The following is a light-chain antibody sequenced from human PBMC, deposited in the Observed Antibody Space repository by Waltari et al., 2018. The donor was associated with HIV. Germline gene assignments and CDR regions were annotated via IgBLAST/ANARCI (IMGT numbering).Light chain of an antibody. CDR3: GTWDSSLNAWV. CDR1: SSNIGNDY. Sequence: QSVWTQPPSVSAAPGQKVASSCSGSSSNIGNDYVSWYQQLPGTAPKLLIYDNNKRPSGIPDRFSGSKSGTSATLGITGLQTGDEADYYCGTWDSSLNAWVFGGGTKLTVL. J-gene: IGLJ3*02. V-gene: IGLV1-51*01. CDR2: DNN.